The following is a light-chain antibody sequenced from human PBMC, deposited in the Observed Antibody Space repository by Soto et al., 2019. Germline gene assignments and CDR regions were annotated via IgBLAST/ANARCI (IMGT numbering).Light chain of an antibody. V-gene: IGLV1-47*01. J-gene: IGLJ1*01. CDR3: AAWDDSLSGLYV. CDR2: RDN. CDR1: SSNIGSNY. Sequence: QSVLTQPPSASGTPGQRVTISCSGSSSNIGSNYVSWYQHLPGTAPKLLMYRDNHRPSGVPDRFSGSKSGTSASLAISGLRSEYEADYYCAAWDDSLSGLYVFGTGTKLTVL.